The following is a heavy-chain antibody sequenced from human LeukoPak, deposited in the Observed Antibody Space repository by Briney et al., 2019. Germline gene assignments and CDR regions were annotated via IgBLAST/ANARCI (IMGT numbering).Heavy chain of an antibody. J-gene: IGHJ4*02. V-gene: IGHV3-23*01. CDR3: AKESGYYDSSGYYRY. D-gene: IGHD3-22*01. CDR2: ISGSGGST. Sequence: PGGSLRLSCVASGFTFSSYWMSWVRQAPGKGLEWVSAISGSGGSTYYADSVKGRFTISRDNSKNALYLQMNSPRAEDTAVYYCAKESGYYDSSGYYRYWGQGTLVTVSS. CDR1: GFTFSSYW.